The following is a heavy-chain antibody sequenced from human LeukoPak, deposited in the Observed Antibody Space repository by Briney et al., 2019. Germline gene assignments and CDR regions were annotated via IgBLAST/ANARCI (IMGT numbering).Heavy chain of an antibody. J-gene: IGHJ4*02. CDR1: GFTFSSYG. Sequence: GGSLRLSCAASGFTFSSYGMHWVRQAPGKGLEWGAVIWYDGSNKYYADSVKGRFTISRYNSKNTLYLQMNTLRAEATAVYYCAREGYYDFWSGYYFYFDYWGQGTLVXVS. CDR2: IWYDGSNK. D-gene: IGHD3-3*01. CDR3: AREGYYDFWSGYYFYFDY. V-gene: IGHV3-33*01.